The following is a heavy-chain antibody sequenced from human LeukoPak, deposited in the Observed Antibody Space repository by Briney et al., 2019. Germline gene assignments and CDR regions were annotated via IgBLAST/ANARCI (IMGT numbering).Heavy chain of an antibody. D-gene: IGHD3-10*01. CDR2: ISSSSYI. Sequence: PGGSLRLSCAASGFTFSSYSMNWVRQAPGKGLEWVSSISSSSYIYYADSVKGRFTVSRDNAKNSLYLQMNSLRAEDTAVYCCARVGTGVYWGQGTLVTVSS. V-gene: IGHV3-21*01. CDR3: ARVGTGVY. CDR1: GFTFSSYS. J-gene: IGHJ4*02.